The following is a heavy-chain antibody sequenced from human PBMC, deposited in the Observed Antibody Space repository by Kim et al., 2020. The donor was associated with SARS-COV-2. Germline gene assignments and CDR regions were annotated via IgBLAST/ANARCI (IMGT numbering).Heavy chain of an antibody. V-gene: IGHV6-1*01. Sequence: NVYAVSVKSRITITPDTSKNQFSLQLNSVTPEDTAVYYCARDGGPYYFDYWGQGTLVTVSS. CDR2: N. CDR3: ARDGGPYYFDY. J-gene: IGHJ4*02.